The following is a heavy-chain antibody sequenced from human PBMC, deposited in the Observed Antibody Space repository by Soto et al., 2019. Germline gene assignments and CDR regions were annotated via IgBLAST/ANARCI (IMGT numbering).Heavy chain of an antibody. D-gene: IGHD6-19*01. J-gene: IGHJ5*02. CDR3: ARGCQSSGWNCWFDP. Sequence: QVQLQQWGAGLLKPSETLSLTCAIYGGSLSGYYWSWIRQPPGKELEWIGEINHSGSTNYNPSLKSPVTKTVDTSKNQFSLKMTSVTATDTAVYYCARGCQSSGWNCWFDPWGLGTLVTVSS. CDR1: GGSLSGYY. V-gene: IGHV4-34*01. CDR2: INHSGST.